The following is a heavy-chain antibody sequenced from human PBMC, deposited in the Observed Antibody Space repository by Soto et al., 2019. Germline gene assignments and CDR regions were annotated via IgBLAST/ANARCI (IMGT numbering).Heavy chain of an antibody. V-gene: IGHV3-48*03. CDR3: ARGRGFGVVILGVSIYGMDV. D-gene: IGHD3-3*01. CDR1: GFTFSSYE. Sequence: GGSLRLSCAASGFTFSSYEMNWVRKAPGKGLEWVSYISSSGSTIYYADSVKGRFTIPRDNAKNSLYLQMNSLRAEDTAGYYCARGRGFGVVILGVSIYGMDVWGQGTTVTVSS. J-gene: IGHJ6*02. CDR2: ISSSGSTI.